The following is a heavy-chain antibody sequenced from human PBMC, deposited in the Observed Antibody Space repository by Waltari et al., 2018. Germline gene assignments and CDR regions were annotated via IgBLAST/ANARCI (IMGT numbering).Heavy chain of an antibody. CDR3: ARVREDFWSGFYH. J-gene: IGHJ4*02. D-gene: IGHD3-3*01. CDR2: IKQDGSEK. V-gene: IGHV3-7*01. CDR1: GFPFSTYW. Sequence: EVQLVESGGGLVQPGGSVSLPCSAPGFPFSTYWRGWVRQAPGKGLEWVANIKQDGSEKYYVDSVKGRFTISRDNTNNSLYLQMNSLRAEDTAVYYCARVREDFWSGFYHWGQGALVTVSS.